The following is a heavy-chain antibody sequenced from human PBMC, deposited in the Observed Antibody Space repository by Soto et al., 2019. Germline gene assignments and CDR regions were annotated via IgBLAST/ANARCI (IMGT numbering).Heavy chain of an antibody. V-gene: IGHV3-33*01. CDR2: IWYDGSNK. D-gene: IGHD3-3*01. J-gene: IGHJ6*02. Sequence: PGGSLRLSCAASGFTFSSYGMHWVRQAPGKGLEWVAVIWYDGSNKYYADSVKGRFTISRDNSKNTLYLQMNSLRAEDTAVYYCARKKVHDFWSGYYEARAATSMDVWGQGTTVTVSS. CDR3: ARKKVHDFWSGYYEARAATSMDV. CDR1: GFTFSSYG.